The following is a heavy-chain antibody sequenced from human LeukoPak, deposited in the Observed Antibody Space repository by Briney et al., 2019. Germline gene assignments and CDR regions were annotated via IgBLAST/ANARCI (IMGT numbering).Heavy chain of an antibody. CDR1: AFTFNTYS. J-gene: IGHJ1*01. CDR3: ARETPQWLVHAEYFQH. V-gene: IGHV3-53*01. Sequence: GGSLRLSCAASAFTFNTYSMSWVRQAPGKGLEWVSVIYSGGSTYYADSVKGRFTISRDNSKNTLYLQMNSLRAEDTAVYYCARETPQWLVHAEYFQHWGQGTLVTVSS. CDR2: IYSGGST. D-gene: IGHD6-19*01.